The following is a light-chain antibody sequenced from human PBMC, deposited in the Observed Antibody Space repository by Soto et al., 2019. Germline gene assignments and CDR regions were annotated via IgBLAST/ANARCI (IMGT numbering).Light chain of an antibody. V-gene: IGLV1-40*01. CDR2: GNS. Sequence: QSVLTQPPSVSGAPGQRVTISCPGSSSNIGAGYDVHWYQQLPGTAPKLLIYGNSNRPSGVPDRFSGSKSGTSASLAITGLQAEDEADYYCQSYDSSLSAPFGGGTKLTVL. CDR3: QSYDSSLSAP. CDR1: SSNIGAGYD. J-gene: IGLJ2*01.